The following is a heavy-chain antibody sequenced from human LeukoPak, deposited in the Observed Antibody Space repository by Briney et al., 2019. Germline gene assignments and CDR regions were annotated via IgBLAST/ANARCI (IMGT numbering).Heavy chain of an antibody. CDR1: GGSISSYY. Sequence: SETLSLTCTVSGGSISSYYLSWIRQPAGKGLEWIGRIYTSGSTNYNPSLQSRVTMSVDTSKNQFSLKLSSVTAADTAVYYCAREIGVPFGVVIIGYMDVWGKGTTVTVSS. D-gene: IGHD3-3*01. V-gene: IGHV4-4*07. J-gene: IGHJ6*03. CDR3: AREIGVPFGVVIIGYMDV. CDR2: IYTSGST.